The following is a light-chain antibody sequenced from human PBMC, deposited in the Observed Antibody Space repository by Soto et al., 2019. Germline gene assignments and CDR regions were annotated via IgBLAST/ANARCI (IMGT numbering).Light chain of an antibody. CDR1: QSISNS. V-gene: IGKV1-5*03. Sequence: DIQMTQTPSTRSASVGDRVTMTCRASQSISNSLAWYQQKPGKAPKLLIYRASALQSGVPSRFSGSGSGTEFTLTIDSLQPDDFVTFYCQQYSTYPLTFGGGTRVDIK. CDR3: QQYSTYPLT. CDR2: RAS. J-gene: IGKJ4*01.